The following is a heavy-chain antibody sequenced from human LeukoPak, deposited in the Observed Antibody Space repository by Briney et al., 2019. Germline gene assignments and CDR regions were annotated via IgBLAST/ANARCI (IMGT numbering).Heavy chain of an antibody. CDR2: INSDGSST. CDR3: ARDAPGNTALDY. J-gene: IGHJ4*02. CDR1: GFTFSIYW. Sequence: GALRLSCAASGFTFSIYWMHWVRQPPGKGLVWVSRINSDGSSTSYADSVKGRFTISRDNAKHTLYLQMNSLRVEDTALYYCARDAPGNTALDYWGQGSLVTVSS. V-gene: IGHV3-74*01. D-gene: IGHD5-18*01.